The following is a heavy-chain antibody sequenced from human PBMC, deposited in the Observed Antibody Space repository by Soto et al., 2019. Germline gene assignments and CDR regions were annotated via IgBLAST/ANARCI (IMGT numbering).Heavy chain of an antibody. Sequence: EVQLVESGGGLVKPGGSLRLSCAASAFTFSTYSMNWVRQAPGKGLEWVSSISSSSSYIYYADSVKGRFTISRDNAKNSLYLQMNSLRADDTAVYFCARPASPYSSSSNVFDIWGQGTMVTVSS. CDR1: AFTFSTYS. CDR3: ARPASPYSSSSNVFDI. V-gene: IGHV3-21*01. D-gene: IGHD6-6*01. J-gene: IGHJ3*02. CDR2: ISSSSSYI.